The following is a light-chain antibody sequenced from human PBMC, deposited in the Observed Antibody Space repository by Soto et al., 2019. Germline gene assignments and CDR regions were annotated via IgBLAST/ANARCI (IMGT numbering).Light chain of an antibody. Sequence: DMEMNQSPSSLSASVGDRVTITCRASQSISNYLNWYQHKPGKVPKLLIYAASSLQSGVPTRFSGSGSGTDFTLTINSLQPEDFATYSCQQSYGTPLTFGGGTKIEIK. CDR1: QSISNY. V-gene: IGKV1-39*01. CDR3: QQSYGTPLT. J-gene: IGKJ4*01. CDR2: AAS.